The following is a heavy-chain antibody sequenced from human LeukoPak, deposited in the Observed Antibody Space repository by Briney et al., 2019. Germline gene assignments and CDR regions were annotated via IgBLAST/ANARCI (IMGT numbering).Heavy chain of an antibody. CDR1: GFTFGTYA. D-gene: IGHD1-1*01. CDR3: AKDREPDGRWNFDF. V-gene: IGHV3-23*01. J-gene: IGHJ4*02. Sequence: PGGSLRLSCVGFGFTFGTYAMNWVRQAPGKGLEWLAGIYGSGAGIYYADSVRGRFTISRDNSKNTLYLQMNSLRADDTAIYYCAKDREPDGRWNFDFWGQGTLVTGSS. CDR2: IYGSGAGI.